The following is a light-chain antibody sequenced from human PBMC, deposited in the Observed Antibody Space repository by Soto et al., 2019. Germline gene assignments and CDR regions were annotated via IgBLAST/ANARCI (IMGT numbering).Light chain of an antibody. CDR1: GSDVGTFNR. CDR2: DVS. CDR3: SSYTSSSTYV. J-gene: IGLJ1*01. V-gene: IGLV2-18*02. Sequence: QSALTQPPSVSGSPGQSVAISCTGTGSDVGTFNRVSWYQQSPGTAPKLMIYDVSNRPSGVSNRFSGSKSGNTASLTISGLQAEDEADYYCSSYTSSSTYVFGTGTKLTVL.